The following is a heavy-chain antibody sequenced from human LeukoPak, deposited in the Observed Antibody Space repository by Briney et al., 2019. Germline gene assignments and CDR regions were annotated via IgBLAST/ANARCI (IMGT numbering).Heavy chain of an antibody. CDR1: GFTFSSYS. CDR2: ISSSSSYI. D-gene: IGHD3-3*01. V-gene: IGHV3-21*01. CDR3: ARARHYDFWSGYYAEDY. Sequence: GSLRLSCAASGFTFSSYSMNWVRQAPGKGLEWVSSISSSSSYIYYADSVKGRFTISRDNAKNSLYLQMNSLRAGDTAVYYCARARHYDFWSGYYAEDYWGQGTLVTVSS. J-gene: IGHJ4*02.